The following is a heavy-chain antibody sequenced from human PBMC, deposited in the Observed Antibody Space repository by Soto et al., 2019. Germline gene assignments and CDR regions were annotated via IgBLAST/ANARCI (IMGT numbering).Heavy chain of an antibody. CDR2: IYYSGST. D-gene: IGHD3-10*01. CDR1: GGSISSYY. J-gene: IGHJ4*02. Sequence: SETLSLTCTVSGGSISSYYWSWIRQPPGKGLEWIGYIYYSGSTNYNPSLKSRVTISVDTSKNQFSLKLSSVTAADTAVYYCASSMVRGVIASLYFDYWGQGTLVTSPQ. CDR3: ASSMVRGVIASLYFDY. V-gene: IGHV4-59*01.